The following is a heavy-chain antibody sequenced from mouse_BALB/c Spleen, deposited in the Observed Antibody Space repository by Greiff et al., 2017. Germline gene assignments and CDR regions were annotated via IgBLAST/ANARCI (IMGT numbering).Heavy chain of an antibody. J-gene: IGHJ2*01. CDR1: GFNFKDTY. V-gene: IGHV14-3*02. CDR2: IDPANGNT. CDR3: ARSSGDY. Sequence: EVQLQQSGAELVKPGASVKLSCTASGFNFKDTYMHWVKQRPEQGLEWIGRIDPANGNTKYDPKFQGKATITADTSSNTAYLQLSSLTSEDSAVYYCARSSGDYWGQGTTLTVSS. D-gene: IGHD1-3*01.